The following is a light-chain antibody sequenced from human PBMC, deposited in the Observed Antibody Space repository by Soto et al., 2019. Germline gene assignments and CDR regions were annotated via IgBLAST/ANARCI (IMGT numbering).Light chain of an antibody. CDR3: SSYTSRSTRV. J-gene: IGLJ3*02. CDR2: DVS. V-gene: IGLV2-14*01. Sequence: QSVLTQPASVSGSPGQSITISCTGTRSDVGGYNYVSWYKQHPGKAPKLMIYDVSNRPSGVSNRFSGSKSGKTASLTISGLQAEEEADYYCSSYTSRSTRVFGGGTKLTVL. CDR1: RSDVGGYNY.